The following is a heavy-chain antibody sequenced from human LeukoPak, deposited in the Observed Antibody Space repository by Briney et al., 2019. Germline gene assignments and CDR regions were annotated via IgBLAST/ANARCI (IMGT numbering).Heavy chain of an antibody. CDR3: ARGPLGEIGIVRMDV. D-gene: IGHD1-26*01. J-gene: IGHJ6*02. CDR2: MNPNSGNT. CDR1: GYTFTSYD. V-gene: IGHV1-8*01. Sequence: ASVKVSCKASGYTFTSYDINWARQATGQGLEWMGWMNPNSGNTGYAQNFQGRVTMTRNTSITTAYMELSSLISEDTAVYYCARGPLGEIGIVRMDVWGQGTTVTVSS.